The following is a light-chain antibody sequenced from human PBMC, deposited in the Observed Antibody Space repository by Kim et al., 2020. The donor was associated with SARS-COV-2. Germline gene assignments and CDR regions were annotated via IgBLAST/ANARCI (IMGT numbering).Light chain of an antibody. Sequence: SYELTQPPSVSVSPGQTASITCSGDKLGDKYACWYQQNPGQSPVLVIYQDSKRPSGIPERFSGSNSGNTATLTISGTQAMDEADYYCQAWDSSTGVFGGGTKLTVL. CDR2: QDS. CDR1: KLGDKY. V-gene: IGLV3-1*01. J-gene: IGLJ3*02. CDR3: QAWDSSTGV.